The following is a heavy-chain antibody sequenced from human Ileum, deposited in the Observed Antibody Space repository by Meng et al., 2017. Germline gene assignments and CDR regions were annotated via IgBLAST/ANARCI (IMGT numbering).Heavy chain of an antibody. CDR2: IPRDGNT. Sequence: GQLQPPDTLSLSCSVYDVCLGGVFVCWILQPPRKGLEWVAHIPRDGNTSYNPSLKSRVTIAEDTSKNQVFVTLSNMSAVDTAVYYCAKGVDWTNSLNYWGQGTLVTVSS. CDR1: DVCLGGVF. CDR3: AKGVDWTNSLNY. J-gene: IGHJ4*02. D-gene: IGHD1-1*01. V-gene: IGHV4-34*01.